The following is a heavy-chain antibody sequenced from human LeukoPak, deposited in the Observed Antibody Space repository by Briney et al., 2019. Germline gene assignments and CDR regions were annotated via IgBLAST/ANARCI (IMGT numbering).Heavy chain of an antibody. CDR3: AMAQTAWGTDRWFDR. CDR2: ISAYNGNT. V-gene: IGHV1-18*01. D-gene: IGHD1-1*01. J-gene: IGHJ5*02. CDR1: GYTFINYG. Sequence: ASVNVSSKPSGYTFINYGISWVRQAPGQRLEGMGWISAYNGNTNYAQKLQGRVTMTTDTSTSTAYMELRSLRSDGTAVYYCAMAQTAWGTDRWFDRWGEGTLVTVSS.